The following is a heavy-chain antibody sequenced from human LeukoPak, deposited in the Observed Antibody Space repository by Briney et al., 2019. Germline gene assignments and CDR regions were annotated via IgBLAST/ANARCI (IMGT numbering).Heavy chain of an antibody. CDR1: GFTFSSYA. D-gene: IGHD6-13*01. CDR2: ISGSGGST. CDR3: AKDDSIEAAGAYNY. J-gene: IGHJ4*02. Sequence: PGGSLRLSCAASGFTFSSYAMSWVSQAQGKGLEWVSAISGSGGSTYYADSVKGRFTISRDNSKNTLYLQMNSLRAEDTAVYYCAKDDSIEAAGAYNYWGQGTLVTASS. V-gene: IGHV3-23*01.